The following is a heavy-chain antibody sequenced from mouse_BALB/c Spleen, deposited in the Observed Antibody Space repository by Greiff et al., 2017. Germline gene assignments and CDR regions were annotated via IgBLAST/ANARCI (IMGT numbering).Heavy chain of an antibody. CDR3: ATIYYDYGGGAMDY. J-gene: IGHJ4*01. V-gene: IGHV3-2*02. CDR1: GYSITSDYA. D-gene: IGHD2-4*01. Sequence: EVQLVESGPGLVKPSQSLSLTCTVTGYSITSDYAWNWIRQFPGNKLEWMGYISYSGSTSYNPSLKSRISITRDTSKNQFFLQLNSVTTEDTATYYCATIYYDYGGGAMDYWGQGTSVTVSS. CDR2: ISYSGST.